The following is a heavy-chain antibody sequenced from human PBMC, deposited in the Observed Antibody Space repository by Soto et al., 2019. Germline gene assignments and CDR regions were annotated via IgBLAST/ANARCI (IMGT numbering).Heavy chain of an antibody. V-gene: IGHV4-31*03. Sequence: SETLSLTCTVSGDSISRGGYYWNWIRQHPGKGLEWIAYIYYSGTTYYNPSLKSRVIKSIDTSRNQFSLMLTSVTAADTAVYFCARDLRLDSWGPGTLVTVSS. CDR1: GDSISRGGYY. J-gene: IGHJ4*02. CDR3: ARDLRLDS. D-gene: IGHD2-21*02. CDR2: IYYSGTT.